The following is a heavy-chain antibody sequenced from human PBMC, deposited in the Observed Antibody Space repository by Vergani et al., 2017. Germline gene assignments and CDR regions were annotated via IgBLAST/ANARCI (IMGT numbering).Heavy chain of an antibody. D-gene: IGHD6-13*01. V-gene: IGHV1-18*04. CDR3: ARDRRTKGSSWYPKYYYYYGMDV. Sequence: QVQLVQSGAEVKKPGASVKVSCKASGYTFTSYGISWVRQAPGQGLEWMGWISAYNGNTNYAQKLQGRVTMTTDTSTSTAYMELRSLRSDDTAVYYCARDRRTKGSSWYPKYYYYYGMDVWGQGTTVTVSS. J-gene: IGHJ6*02. CDR2: ISAYNGNT. CDR1: GYTFTSYG.